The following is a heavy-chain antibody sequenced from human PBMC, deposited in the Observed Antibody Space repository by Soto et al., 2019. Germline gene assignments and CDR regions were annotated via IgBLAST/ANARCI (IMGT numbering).Heavy chain of an antibody. J-gene: IGHJ4*02. CDR2: IIPIFGTA. CDR1: GGTFSSYA. CDR3: AGTGRWLQLRYFDY. V-gene: IGHV1-69*01. Sequence: QVQLVQSGAEVKKPGSSVKVSCKASGGTFSSYAISWVRQAPGQGREWMGGIIPIFGTANYAQKFQGRVTITADESTSTAYMELSSLRSEDTAVYYCAGTGRWLQLRYFDYWGQGTLVTVSS. D-gene: IGHD5-12*01.